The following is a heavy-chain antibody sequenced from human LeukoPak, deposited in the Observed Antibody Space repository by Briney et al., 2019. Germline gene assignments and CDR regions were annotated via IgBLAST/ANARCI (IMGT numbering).Heavy chain of an antibody. CDR3: AKGHDFWSGHYEY. CDR2: ISGSGGTT. D-gene: IGHD3-3*01. Sequence: GGSLRLSCAASGFTFSSYAMIWVRQAPGKGLEWVSTISGSGGTTYYPESVKGRFTISRDSSKNTLYLQMNSLRAEDTAIYYCAKGHDFWSGHYEYWGQGTLVTISS. J-gene: IGHJ4*02. CDR1: GFTFSSYA. V-gene: IGHV3-23*01.